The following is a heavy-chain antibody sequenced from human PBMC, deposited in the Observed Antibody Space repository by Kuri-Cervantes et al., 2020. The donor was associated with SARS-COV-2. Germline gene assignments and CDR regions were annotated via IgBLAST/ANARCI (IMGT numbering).Heavy chain of an antibody. D-gene: IGHD5-24*01. J-gene: IGHJ2*01. CDR1: GFTFSSYE. CDR3: ARESRDAYKLGSFDL. Sequence: GGSLRLSCAASGFTFSSYEMHWVRQAPGKGLEWVSYISSSGSAIYYADSVKGRFTISRDNAKNSLYLQMNSLRDEDTAVYYCARESRDAYKLGSFDLWGRGTLVTVSS. V-gene: IGHV3-48*03. CDR2: ISSSGSAI.